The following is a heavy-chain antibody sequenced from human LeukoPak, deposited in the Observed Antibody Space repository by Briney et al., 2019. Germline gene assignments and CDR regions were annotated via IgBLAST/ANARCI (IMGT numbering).Heavy chain of an antibody. Sequence: ASVKVSCKASGYIFTGYYMLWVRQAPGQGLEWMGWINPNSGGTNYAQKFQGRVTMTRDTSISTAYMELSSLRSDDTAVYYCAGDLLFNWFDPWGQGTLVTVSS. CDR2: INPNSGGT. J-gene: IGHJ5*02. D-gene: IGHD2/OR15-2a*01. V-gene: IGHV1-2*02. CDR1: GYIFTGYY. CDR3: AGDLLFNWFDP.